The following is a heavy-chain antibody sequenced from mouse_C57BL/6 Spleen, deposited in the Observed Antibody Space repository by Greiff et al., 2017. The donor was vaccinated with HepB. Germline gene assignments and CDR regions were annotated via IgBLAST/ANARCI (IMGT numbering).Heavy chain of an antibody. CDR3: ARGGDRLRLPFDY. CDR2: IYPRDGST. D-gene: IGHD3-2*02. CDR1: GYTFTDHT. J-gene: IGHJ2*01. Sequence: VKLVESDAELVKPGASVKISCKVSGYTFTDHTIHWLKQRPEQGLEWIGYIYPRDGSTKYNEKFKGKATLTADKSSSTAYMQLNSLTSEDSAVYFWARGGDRLRLPFDYWGQGTTLTVSS. V-gene: IGHV1-78*01.